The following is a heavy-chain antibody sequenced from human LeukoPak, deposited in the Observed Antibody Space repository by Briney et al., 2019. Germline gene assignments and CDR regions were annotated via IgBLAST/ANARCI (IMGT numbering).Heavy chain of an antibody. CDR2: ISGSGGST. CDR1: GFTFSSYA. J-gene: IGHJ4*02. V-gene: IGHV3-23*01. Sequence: GGSLRLSCAASGFTFSSYAMSWVRQAPGKGLEWVSAISGSGGSTYYADSVKGRFTISRDNSKNTLYLQMNGLRAEDTAVYYCAKSSSGSYYNLIDYWGQGTLVTVSS. CDR3: AKSSSGSYYNLIDY. D-gene: IGHD3-10*01.